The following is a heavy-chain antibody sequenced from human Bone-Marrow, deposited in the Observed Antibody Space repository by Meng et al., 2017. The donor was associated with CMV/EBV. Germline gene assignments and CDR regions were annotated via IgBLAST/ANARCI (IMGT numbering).Heavy chain of an antibody. CDR2: INHSGST. V-gene: IGHV4-34*01. D-gene: IGHD2-21*02. CDR3: ARGLIVVTREYYYYGMDV. Sequence: GSLRLSCAVYGGSFSGYYWSWIRQPPGKGLEWIGEINHSGSTNYNPSLKSRVTISVDTSKNQFSLKLSSVTAADTAAYYCARGLIVVTREYYYYGMDVWGQGTTVTVSS. CDR1: GGSFSGYY. J-gene: IGHJ6*02.